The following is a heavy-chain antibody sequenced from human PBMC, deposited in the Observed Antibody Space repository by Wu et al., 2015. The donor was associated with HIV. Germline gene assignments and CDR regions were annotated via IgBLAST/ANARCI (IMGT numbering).Heavy chain of an antibody. CDR1: GDTSRNYV. CDR2: FSPVFAKP. J-gene: IGHJ4*02. V-gene: IGHV1-69*13. Sequence: QVHLVQSGTEVKKPGSSVKVSCKASGDTSRNYVFSWVRQAPGQGLEWMGRFSPVFAKPSYAQKLQGRVTITADELTRTTYVELSSLRSEDTAVYYCARGDSSGWYSFDSWGQGTLVIASS. D-gene: IGHD6-19*01. CDR3: ARGDSSGWYSFDS.